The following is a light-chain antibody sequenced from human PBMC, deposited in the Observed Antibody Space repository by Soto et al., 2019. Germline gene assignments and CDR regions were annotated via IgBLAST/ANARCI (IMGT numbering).Light chain of an antibody. Sequence: DIQMPQSPSTLSASVGARVTITCRASQTISSWLAWYTQKPGKAPKILIYDVSSLESGVQSRFSGSGSGTEFTLTISSLQPDEFATDDCKQYNTFSTVGKGTQV. J-gene: IGKJ1*01. CDR3: KQYNTFST. CDR2: DVS. V-gene: IGKV1-5*01. CDR1: QTISSW.